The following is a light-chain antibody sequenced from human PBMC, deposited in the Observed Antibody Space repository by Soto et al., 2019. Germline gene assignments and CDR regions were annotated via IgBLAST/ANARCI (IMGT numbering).Light chain of an antibody. Sequence: EIVMTQSPATLSVSPGERATLSCRASQSVSTNLAWHQQKPGQAPRLLIYGASTRATGIPGKFSGSGSGTDFSLNNSSLQSEDFAVYYCQEYNNWAPFTFGPGTKVDIK. CDR3: QEYNNWAPFT. CDR1: QSVSTN. V-gene: IGKV3-15*01. J-gene: IGKJ3*01. CDR2: GAS.